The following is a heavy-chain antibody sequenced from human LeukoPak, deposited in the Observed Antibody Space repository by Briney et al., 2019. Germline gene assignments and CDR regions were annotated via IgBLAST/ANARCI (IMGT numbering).Heavy chain of an antibody. CDR3: ARDRCSGGSCYSNYYYMDV. CDR2: INPNSGGT. V-gene: IGHV1-2*02. Sequence: ASVKVSCKASGYTFTGYYMHWVRQAPGQGLEWMGWINPNSGGTNYAQKFQGRVTMTRDTSISTAYMELSRLRSDDTAVYYCARDRCSGGSCYSNYYYMDVWGKGTTVTISS. J-gene: IGHJ6*03. CDR1: GYTFTGYY. D-gene: IGHD2-15*01.